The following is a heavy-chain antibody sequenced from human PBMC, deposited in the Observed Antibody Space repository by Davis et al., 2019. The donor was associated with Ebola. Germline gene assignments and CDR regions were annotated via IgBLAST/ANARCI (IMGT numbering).Heavy chain of an antibody. CDR3: ARLRYLSGMDV. D-gene: IGHD3-9*01. CDR2: ISAYNGNT. CDR1: GYTFTSYG. J-gene: IGHJ6*02. V-gene: IGHV1-18*01. Sequence: AASVKVSCKASGYTFTSYGISWVRQAPGQGLEWMGWISAYNGNTNYAQKLQGRVTITRDTSASTAYMELSSLRSEDTAVYYCARLRYLSGMDVWGQGTTVTVSS.